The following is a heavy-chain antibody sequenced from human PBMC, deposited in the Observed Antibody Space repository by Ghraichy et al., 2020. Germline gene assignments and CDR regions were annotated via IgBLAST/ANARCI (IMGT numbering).Heavy chain of an antibody. CDR2: ISGSGGST. D-gene: IGHD2-15*01. V-gene: IGHV3-23*01. Sequence: GGSRRLSCAASGFTFSSYAMSWVRQAPGKGLEWVSAISGSGGSTYYADSVKGRFTISRDNSKNTLYLQMNSLRAEDTAVYYCAKRAGGGMVAYYFDYWGQGTLVTVSS. J-gene: IGHJ4*02. CDR3: AKRAGGGMVAYYFDY. CDR1: GFTFSSYA.